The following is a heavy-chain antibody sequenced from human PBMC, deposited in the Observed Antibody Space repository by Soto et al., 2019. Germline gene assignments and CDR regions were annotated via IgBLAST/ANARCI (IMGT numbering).Heavy chain of an antibody. J-gene: IGHJ6*02. CDR2: ISGKNGNT. V-gene: IGHV1-18*04. D-gene: IGHD2-15*01. Sequence: QVQLVQSGVEVKKPGASVKVSCKASGYTFISHGISWVRQAPGQGLEWMGWISGKNGNTNYAQKLQGRVTLTTDTSMSTAYMELWSLRSDDTAVYYCARVSSSIVVVPDYGMDVWGQGTTVTVSS. CDR3: ARVSSSIVVVPDYGMDV. CDR1: GYTFISHG.